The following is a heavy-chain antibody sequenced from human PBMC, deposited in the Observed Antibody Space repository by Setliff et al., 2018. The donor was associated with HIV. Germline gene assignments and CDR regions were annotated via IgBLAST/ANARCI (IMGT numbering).Heavy chain of an antibody. CDR3: VGYPDFGNSGPRGY. Sequence: GGSLRLSCADPKLTFHGYAVSWVRQVPGEGLEWVSSIGGSGAVTYYAAPLKGRFTISRDDSKTTLYLEINSLKTDDTAVYYCVGYPDFGNSGPRGYWGQGTLVTVSS. V-gene: IGHV3-23*01. D-gene: IGHD5-12*01. J-gene: IGHJ4*02. CDR2: IGGSGAVT. CDR1: KLTFHGYA.